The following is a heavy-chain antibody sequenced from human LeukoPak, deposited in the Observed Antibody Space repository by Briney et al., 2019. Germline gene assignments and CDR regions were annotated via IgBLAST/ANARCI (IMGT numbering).Heavy chain of an antibody. D-gene: IGHD2-2*01. Sequence: ASVKVSCKASGYTFTSYYMHWVRQAPGQGLEWMGIINPSGGSTSYAQKFQGRVTMTRDTSTSTVYMELSSLRSEDTAVYYCARVAAAIFGYYYYGMDVWGQGTTATVSS. CDR3: ARVAAAIFGYYYYGMDV. V-gene: IGHV1-46*01. CDR1: GYTFTSYY. J-gene: IGHJ6*02. CDR2: INPSGGST.